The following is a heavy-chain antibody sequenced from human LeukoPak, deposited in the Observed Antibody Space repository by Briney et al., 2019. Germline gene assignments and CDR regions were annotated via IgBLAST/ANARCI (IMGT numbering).Heavy chain of an antibody. CDR1: GGSFNDYY. J-gene: IGHJ5*02. Sequence: SETLSLTCAVYGGSFNDYYWSWIRQPPGEGLEWIGEINHSGSTNYNPSLKSRVTISVDASINQFSLKMNSVTAADTALYYCARHEYGSVGNWLDPWGQGTLVTVSS. D-gene: IGHD3-10*01. CDR2: INHSGST. V-gene: IGHV4-34*01. CDR3: ARHEYGSVGNWLDP.